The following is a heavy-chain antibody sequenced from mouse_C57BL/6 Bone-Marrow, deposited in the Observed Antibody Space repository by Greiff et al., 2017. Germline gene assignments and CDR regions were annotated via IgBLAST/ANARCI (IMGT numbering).Heavy chain of an antibody. CDR3: GASY. CDR2: INSDGGSP. J-gene: IGHJ3*01. V-gene: IGHV5-2*01. Sequence: EVKLMESGGGLVQPGESLKLSCESNEYEFPAHDLSWVRTTPEKRLELVAAINSDGGSPYYPDTMEIRFLLSRDKTKKTLYLQMSSLRAEDTAWYYQGASYWGQGTLVTVSA. CDR1: EYEFPAHD.